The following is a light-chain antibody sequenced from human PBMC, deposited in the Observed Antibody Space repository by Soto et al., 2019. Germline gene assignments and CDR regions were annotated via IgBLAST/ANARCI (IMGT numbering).Light chain of an antibody. CDR2: GVF. CDR3: QHYDGSPRT. CDR1: QTVNSDY. J-gene: IGKJ2*01. V-gene: IGKV3-20*01. Sequence: ETVLTQSPGTVSLSPGARATLSGTTSQTVNSDYLAWYQQKPGQAPRLLLYGVFNRATGIPDRFSGSGSGTYFTLTISGLEPEDSAVYYCQHYDGSPRTFGQGTNLEI.